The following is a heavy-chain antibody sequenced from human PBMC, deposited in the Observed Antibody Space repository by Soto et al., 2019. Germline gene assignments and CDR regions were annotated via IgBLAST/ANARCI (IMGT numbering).Heavy chain of an antibody. D-gene: IGHD2-21*01. Sequence: QITLKESGPTLVKPTQTLTLTCTFSGFSLSTGGVGVGWIRQPPGKALEWLAIIYWDDDKRYSPSLKSRLTIIKDTSKNQVALTMTNMGPADTATYYCAHSPFFGDKLDYWGQGTLVTVSS. CDR2: IYWDDDK. CDR1: GFSLSTGGVG. J-gene: IGHJ4*02. V-gene: IGHV2-5*02. CDR3: AHSPFFGDKLDY.